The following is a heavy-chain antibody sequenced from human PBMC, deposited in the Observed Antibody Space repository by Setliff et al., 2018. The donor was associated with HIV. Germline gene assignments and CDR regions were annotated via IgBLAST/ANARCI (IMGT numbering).Heavy chain of an antibody. Sequence: NPSETLSLTCAVYGGTFSGHYWTWIRQSPERGLEWIGEINHKGVTNYSPSLMRRATISVDTSKNQFSLRLSSVTAADTALYFCSRAQIAAPRPLDYWGQGTLVTVSS. CDR3: SRAQIAAPRPLDY. CDR2: INHKGVT. V-gene: IGHV4-34*08. CDR1: GGTFSGHY. J-gene: IGHJ4*02. D-gene: IGHD2-21*01.